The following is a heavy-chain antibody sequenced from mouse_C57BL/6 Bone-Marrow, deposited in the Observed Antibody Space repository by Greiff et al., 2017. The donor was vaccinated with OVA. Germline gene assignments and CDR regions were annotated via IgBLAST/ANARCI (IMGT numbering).Heavy chain of an antibody. J-gene: IGHJ4*01. CDR3: TRGDYGSSYRGDAMDY. V-gene: IGHV1-5*01. Sequence: EVQLQESGTVLARPGASVKMSCKTSGYTFTSYWMHWVKQRPGQGLEWIGAIYPGNSDTSYNQKFKGKAKLTAVTSASTAYMELSSLTNEDSAVYYSTRGDYGSSYRGDAMDYWGQGTSVTVSS. CDR1: GYTFTSYW. D-gene: IGHD1-1*01. CDR2: IYPGNSDT.